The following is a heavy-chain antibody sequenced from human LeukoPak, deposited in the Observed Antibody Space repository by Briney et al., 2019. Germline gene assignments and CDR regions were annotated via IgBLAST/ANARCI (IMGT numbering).Heavy chain of an antibody. CDR3: ARDSPMRSELRAYYYYYMDV. J-gene: IGHJ6*03. V-gene: IGHV4-61*02. CDR1: GGSISSGSYY. CDR2: IYTSGST. D-gene: IGHD1-14*01. Sequence: SQTLSLTCTVSGGSISSGSYYWSWIRQPAGKGLEWIARIYTSGSTNYNPSLKSRVTISVDTSKNQFSLKLSSVTAADTAVYYCARDSPMRSELRAYYYYYMDVWGEGTTVTVSS.